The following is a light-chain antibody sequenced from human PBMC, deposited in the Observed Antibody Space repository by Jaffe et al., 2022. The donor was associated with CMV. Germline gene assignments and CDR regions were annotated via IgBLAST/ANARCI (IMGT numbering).Light chain of an antibody. V-gene: IGKV3-20*01. CDR1: QSIKSGY. CDR2: GAS. CDR3: QRHGDSPMYS. J-gene: IGKJ2*01. Sequence: EIVLTQSPGTLSLSPGERATLSCRASQSIKSGYLAWYQQKPGQAPRLLFYGASNRATGIPDRFSGSGSGTDFTLTISRLEPEDFAVYFCQRHGDSPMYSFGQGTRLEIK.